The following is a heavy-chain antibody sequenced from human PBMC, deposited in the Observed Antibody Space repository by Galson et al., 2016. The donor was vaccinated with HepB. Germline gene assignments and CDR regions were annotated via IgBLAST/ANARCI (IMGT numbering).Heavy chain of an antibody. V-gene: IGHV4-31*03. J-gene: IGHJ4*02. CDR3: ARGVYGSENYSMYYFDY. CDR1: GGSISSSGYY. D-gene: IGHD3-10*01. CDR2: IYYSGST. Sequence: TLSLTCSVSGGSISSSGYYWSWIRQHPGKALEWIGYIYYSGSTFYDPSLKSRVTILLDKSKNQFSLKLSSVSAADTAVYYCARGVYGSENYSMYYFDYWGQGTLVTVSS.